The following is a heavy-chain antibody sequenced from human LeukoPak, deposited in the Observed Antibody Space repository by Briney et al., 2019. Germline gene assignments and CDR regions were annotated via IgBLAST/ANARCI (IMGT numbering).Heavy chain of an antibody. Sequence: SVKVSCKASGGPFSSYAISWVRQAPGQGLEWMGGIIPIFGTPNYAQKFQGRVTMTRDTSTSTVYMELSSLRSEDTAVYYCARKYSSGWSHFDYWGQGTLVTVSS. V-gene: IGHV1-69*05. CDR1: GGPFSSYA. D-gene: IGHD6-19*01. J-gene: IGHJ4*02. CDR3: ARKYSSGWSHFDY. CDR2: IIPIFGTP.